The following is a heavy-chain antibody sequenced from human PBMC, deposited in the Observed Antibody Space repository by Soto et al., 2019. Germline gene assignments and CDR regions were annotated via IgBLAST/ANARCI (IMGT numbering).Heavy chain of an antibody. CDR1: GFTFGDYA. CDR2: IRSKAYGGTT. Sequence: GGSLRLSCTASGFTFGDYAMSWVRQAPGKGLEWVGFIRSKAYGGTTEYAASVKGRFTISRDDSKSIAYPQMNSLKTEDTAVYYCTRGRRRPYYYGMDVWGQGTTVTVSS. D-gene: IGHD6-25*01. V-gene: IGHV3-49*04. CDR3: TRGRRRPYYYGMDV. J-gene: IGHJ6*02.